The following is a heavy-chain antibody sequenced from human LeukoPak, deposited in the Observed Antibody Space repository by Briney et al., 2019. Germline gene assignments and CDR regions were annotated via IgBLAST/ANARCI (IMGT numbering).Heavy chain of an antibody. CDR2: IAYDGSRA. J-gene: IGHJ4*02. Sequence: GGSLRLSCAGSGFTFSGYGMHWFRQTPGKGLEWVAVIAYDGSRAFYADSVKGRFTISRDNSKNTMSVQMDDLRAEDTAVYYCTRYNNDHFDYWGQGTLVTVSS. V-gene: IGHV3-33*01. CDR1: GFTFSGYG. CDR3: TRYNNDHFDY. D-gene: IGHD1-14*01.